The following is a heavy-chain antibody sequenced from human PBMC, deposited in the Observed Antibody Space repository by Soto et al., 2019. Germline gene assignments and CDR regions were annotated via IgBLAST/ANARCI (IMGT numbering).Heavy chain of an antibody. CDR1: GYTFINNW. V-gene: IGHV5-51*01. Sequence: GGSLKISFQTSGYTFINNWIVLGLQMPGKGLDWMGIIYPGDSETRYSPSFQGQVTISTDRSLNTAYLQWTSLQASDTAMYYCARLMDSWGENTYFDSWGQGTMVTVSS. CDR2: IYPGDSET. D-gene: IGHD3-16*01. CDR3: ARLMDSWGENTYFDS. J-gene: IGHJ4*02.